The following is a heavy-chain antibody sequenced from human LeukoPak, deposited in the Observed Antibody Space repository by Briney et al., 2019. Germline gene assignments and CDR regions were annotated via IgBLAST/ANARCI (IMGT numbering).Heavy chain of an antibody. CDR2: ISSSGTTI. Sequence: GGSLRLSCAASGFIFRDYYMSWIRQAPGKGLEWVSYISSSGTTIFYADSVKGRFTISRDNAKNSLYLQMNSLKAEDTAVYYCASSHPTVTTGSHAFDIWGQGTMVTVSS. CDR1: GFIFRDYY. D-gene: IGHD4-4*01. V-gene: IGHV3-11*01. CDR3: ASSHPTVTTGSHAFDI. J-gene: IGHJ3*02.